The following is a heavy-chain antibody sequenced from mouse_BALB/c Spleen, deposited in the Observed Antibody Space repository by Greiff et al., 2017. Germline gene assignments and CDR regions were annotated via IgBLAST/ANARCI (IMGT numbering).Heavy chain of an antibody. CDR2: LYPGDGDT. D-gene: IGHD1-1*01. CDR3: ARFTTVVARYFDV. Sequence: VQLQESGAELVRPGSSVKISCKASGYAFSSYWMNWVKQRPGQGLEWIGQLYPGDGDTNYNGKFKGKATLTADKSSSTAYMQLSSLTSEDSAVYCCARFTTVVARYFDVWGAGTTVTVSS. CDR1: GYAFSSYW. V-gene: IGHV1-80*01. J-gene: IGHJ1*01.